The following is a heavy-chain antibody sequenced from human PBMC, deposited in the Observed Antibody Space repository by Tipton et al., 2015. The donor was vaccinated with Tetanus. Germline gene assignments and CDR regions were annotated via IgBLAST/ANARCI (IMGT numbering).Heavy chain of an antibody. Sequence: SLRLSCAASGFIFSSYCIHWVRQAPGKGLEWVAVSWYDGTDQYYADSVKVRFTLSRDNSKNTLYLQMNSLRVEDTALYYCAREGDCSGGSCFSGDLDKWGQGTQATVSS. CDR3: AREGDCSGGSCFSGDLDK. J-gene: IGHJ4*02. D-gene: IGHD2-15*01. CDR2: SWYDGTDQ. CDR1: GFIFSSYC. V-gene: IGHV3-33*01.